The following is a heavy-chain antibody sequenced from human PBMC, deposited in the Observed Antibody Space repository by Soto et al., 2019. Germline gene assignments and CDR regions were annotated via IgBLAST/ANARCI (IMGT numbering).Heavy chain of an antibody. D-gene: IGHD3-9*01. CDR1: GFTFSSYS. CDR3: ARDGTEDFDWLLRLRYFDY. V-gene: IGHV3-48*01. J-gene: IGHJ4*02. CDR2: ISSSSSTI. Sequence: PGGSLRLSCTASGFTFSSYSMNWVRKAPGKGLEWVSYISSSSSTIYYADSVKGRFTISRDNAKNSLYLQMNSLRAEDTAVYYYARDGTEDFDWLLRLRYFDYWGQGTLVTVSS.